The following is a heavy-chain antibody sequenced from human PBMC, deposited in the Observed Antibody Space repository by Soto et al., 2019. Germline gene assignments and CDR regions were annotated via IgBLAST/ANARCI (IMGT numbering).Heavy chain of an antibody. CDR2: VSDSGVYT. V-gene: IGHV3-23*01. CDR1: GFTFSSHA. J-gene: IGHJ4*02. Sequence: EVQLLESGGGLVQPGGYLRLSCAASGFTFSSHAMGWVRQAPGEGLEWVSSVSDSGVYTYYADSVKGRFTISRDNPKNTLYLQMNSLRAEDTAVYHCANLIAATGTVYWGQGTLVTVSS. D-gene: IGHD6-13*01. CDR3: ANLIAATGTVY.